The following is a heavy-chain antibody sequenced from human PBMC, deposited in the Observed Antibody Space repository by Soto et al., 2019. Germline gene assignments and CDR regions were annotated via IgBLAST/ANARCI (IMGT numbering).Heavy chain of an antibody. Sequence: VQLVETGGGSVQPGGSLRLSCAASGFTLRNYAMNWVRQAPGKGLEWISKISGSNNNIYYADSVRGRFTISRDNAKNSLYLQMNSLRAEDTAIYYCASERLCGADCYFFDNWGQGTQVTVSS. J-gene: IGHJ4*02. CDR1: GFTLRNYA. CDR3: ASERLCGADCYFFDN. CDR2: ISGSNNNI. V-gene: IGHV3-48*03. D-gene: IGHD2-21*02.